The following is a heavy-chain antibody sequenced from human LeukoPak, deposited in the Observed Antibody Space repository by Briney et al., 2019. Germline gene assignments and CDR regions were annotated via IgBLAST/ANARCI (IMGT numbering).Heavy chain of an antibody. J-gene: IGHJ4*02. CDR3: ARGDFDWLFYFDY. D-gene: IGHD3-9*01. V-gene: IGHV3-53*01. Sequence: SVKGRFTISRDNSKNTLYLQMNSLRAEDTAVYYCARGDFDWLFYFDYWGQGTLVTVSS.